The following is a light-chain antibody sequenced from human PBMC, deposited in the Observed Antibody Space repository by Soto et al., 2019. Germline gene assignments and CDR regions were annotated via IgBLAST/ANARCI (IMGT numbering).Light chain of an antibody. Sequence: DIQMTQSPSTLSASVGDRVTITWRASQDISNSLAWFQQKPGKVPRLLIYGASTLQSGVPSRFSGSGSGTDFTLTISSLQPEDFATYYCQRHNSAPLTFGGGTKVDIK. V-gene: IGKV1-27*01. J-gene: IGKJ4*01. CDR2: GAS. CDR1: QDISNS. CDR3: QRHNSAPLT.